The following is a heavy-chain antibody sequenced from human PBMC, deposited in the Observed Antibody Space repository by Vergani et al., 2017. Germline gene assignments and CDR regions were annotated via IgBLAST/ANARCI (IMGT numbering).Heavy chain of an antibody. D-gene: IGHD2-21*01. CDR2: TWYDGNNK. V-gene: IGHV3-33*01. Sequence: QVQLVESGGGVVQRGRSLRLSCASSGFTFNQYGMHWVRQAPGKGLEWVAVTWYDGNNKQYADSVKGRFTISRDNSKSTMYLEMNSLRDEDTGVYYCARDLLLHYNGFDPWGQGTLVTVSS. J-gene: IGHJ5*01. CDR3: ARDLLLHYNGFDP. CDR1: GFTFNQYG.